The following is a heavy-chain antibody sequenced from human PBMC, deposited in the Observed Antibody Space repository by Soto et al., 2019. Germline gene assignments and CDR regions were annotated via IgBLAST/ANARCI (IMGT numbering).Heavy chain of an antibody. V-gene: IGHV5-51*01. CDR3: ARHNLTEFGVDYYYYGMDV. CDR1: GYSFTSYW. D-gene: IGHD3-3*01. J-gene: IGHJ6*02. CDR2: IYPGDSDT. Sequence: PGESLKISCKGSGYSFTSYWIGWVRQMPGKGLEWMGIIYPGDSDTRYSPSFQGQVTISADKSISTAYLQWSSLKASDTAMYYCARHNLTEFGVDYYYYGMDVWGQGTRVTVSS.